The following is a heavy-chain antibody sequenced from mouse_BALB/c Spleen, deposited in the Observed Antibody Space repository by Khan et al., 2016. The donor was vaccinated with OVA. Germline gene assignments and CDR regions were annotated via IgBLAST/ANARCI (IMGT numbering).Heavy chain of an antibody. Sequence: EVELVESGGGLVKPGGPLKLSCAASGFTFSNYAMSWVRQTPEKRLEWVATISSGGDYTYYPDSVMGRFSIFRDHAKNTLYLQMSSLRSEDTAIYYCARHNYGPFAYWGQGTLVTVSA. V-gene: IGHV5-9-3*01. CDR2: ISSGGDYT. J-gene: IGHJ3*01. D-gene: IGHD1-1*01. CDR3: ARHNYGPFAY. CDR1: GFTFSNYA.